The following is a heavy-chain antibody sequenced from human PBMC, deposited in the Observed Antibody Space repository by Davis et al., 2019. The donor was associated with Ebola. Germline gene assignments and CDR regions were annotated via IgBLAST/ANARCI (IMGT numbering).Heavy chain of an antibody. J-gene: IGHJ4*02. D-gene: IGHD1-26*01. CDR3: ARHVYSGSSETDY. CDR2: INHSGNT. V-gene: IGHV4-34*01. CDR1: GGSFSGYY. Sequence: SETLSLTCAVYGGSFSGYYWSWIRQHPGKGLEWIGEINHSGNTNYNPSLKSRVTISVDTSKNQFSLKLSSVTAADTAVYYCARHVYSGSSETDYWGQGTLVTVSS.